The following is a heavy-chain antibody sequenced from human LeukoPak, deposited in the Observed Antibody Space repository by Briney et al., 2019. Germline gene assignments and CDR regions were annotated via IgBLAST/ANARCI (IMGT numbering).Heavy chain of an antibody. CDR3: AKVEGTYYDFWSGNSFDY. CDR1: GFTFSSYG. J-gene: IGHJ4*02. Sequence: GGSLRLSCAASGFTFSSYGMHWVRQAPGKGLEGVAVISYDGSNKYYADSVKGRFTISRDNSKNTLYLQMNSLRAEDTAVYYCAKVEGTYYDFWSGNSFDYWGQGTLVTVSS. CDR2: ISYDGSNK. D-gene: IGHD3-3*01. V-gene: IGHV3-30*18.